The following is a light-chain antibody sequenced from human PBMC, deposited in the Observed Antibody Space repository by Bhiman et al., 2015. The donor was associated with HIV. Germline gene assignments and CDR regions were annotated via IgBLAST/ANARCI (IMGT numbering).Light chain of an antibody. J-gene: IGLJ1*01. CDR3: GTWDNSLSTGGV. CDR2: DVS. Sequence: QSALTQPASVSGSPGQSIAISCTGTSSDVGGYNYVSWYQQHPGNAPKLMIYDVSKRPSGIPDRFSGSKSGTSATLGITGLQTGDEADYYCGTWDNSLSTGGVFGTGTKVTVL. V-gene: IGLV2-14*01. CDR1: SSDVGGYNY.